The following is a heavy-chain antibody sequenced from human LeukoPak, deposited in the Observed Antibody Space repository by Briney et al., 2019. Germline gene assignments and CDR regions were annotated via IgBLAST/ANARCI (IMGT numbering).Heavy chain of an antibody. D-gene: IGHD4-17*01. V-gene: IGHV1-46*01. J-gene: IGHJ4*02. CDR3: ARDGGHYGDSDS. CDR1: GYTFTNYH. CDR2: INPRGGST. Sequence: GASVKVSCKASGYTFTNYHMHWVRQAPGQGLEWMGIINPRGGSTTYAQKIQGRVTMTSDTSTGTFYMQLSSLTSEDTAVYYCARDGGHYGDSDSWGQGTQVTVSA.